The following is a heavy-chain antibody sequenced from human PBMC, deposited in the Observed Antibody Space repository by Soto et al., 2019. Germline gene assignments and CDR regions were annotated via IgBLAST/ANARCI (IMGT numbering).Heavy chain of an antibody. CDR3: ARRTLLAPYYFDY. CDR2: IYPGDSDA. CDR1: GDSFSSYR. Sequence: PGESLKISCKGSGDSFSSYRIAWVRQMPGKGLEWMGIIYPGDSDAKYSPSFQGQVTISADKPISTAYLQWSSLKASDTAMYYCARRTLLAPYYFDYWGQGTLVTVSS. J-gene: IGHJ4*02. D-gene: IGHD3-3*02. V-gene: IGHV5-51*01.